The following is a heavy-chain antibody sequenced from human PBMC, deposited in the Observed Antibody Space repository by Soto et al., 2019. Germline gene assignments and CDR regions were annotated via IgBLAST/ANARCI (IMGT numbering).Heavy chain of an antibody. V-gene: IGHV4-34*01. Sequence: SETLSLTCAVYGGSFSGYYWSWIRQPPGKGLEWIGEINHSGSTNYNPSLKSRVTISVDTSKNQFSLKLSSVTAADTAVYYCARGHTYYDILTGYRGPRYYYGMDVWGQRTTVTVSS. J-gene: IGHJ6*02. CDR2: INHSGST. D-gene: IGHD3-9*01. CDR1: GGSFSGYY. CDR3: ARGHTYYDILTGYRGPRYYYGMDV.